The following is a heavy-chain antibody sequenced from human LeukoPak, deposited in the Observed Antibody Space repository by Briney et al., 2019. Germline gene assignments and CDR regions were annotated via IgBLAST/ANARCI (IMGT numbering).Heavy chain of an antibody. J-gene: IGHJ3*02. D-gene: IGHD3-3*01. CDR2: INRDGGGT. V-gene: IGHV3-74*01. CDR1: RFTFSDYW. Sequence: GGSLRLSCTASRFTFSDYWRHWVRQAPGKGLVWFSRINRDGGGTTYADSVKGRFTISRDNARMSLYLQINSLRPEDTALYYCAKDRKSKDLDSIAIWGQGTMVTVSS. CDR3: AKDRKSKDLDSIAI.